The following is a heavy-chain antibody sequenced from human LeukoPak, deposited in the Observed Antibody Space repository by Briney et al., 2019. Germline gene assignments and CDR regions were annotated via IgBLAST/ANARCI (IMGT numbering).Heavy chain of an antibody. CDR1: GGSISGYY. CDR2: VYSSGST. D-gene: IGHD3/OR15-3a*01. V-gene: IGHV4-4*07. Sequence: SDTLSLTCTVSGGSISGYYWSWIRQPAGKGLEWLGRVYSSGSTKYNPSLESRVTMSVDTSKNQFSLKLNFVTAADTAVYYCASVGSGYDFFDYWGQGTLVTVSS. J-gene: IGHJ4*02. CDR3: ASVGSGYDFFDY.